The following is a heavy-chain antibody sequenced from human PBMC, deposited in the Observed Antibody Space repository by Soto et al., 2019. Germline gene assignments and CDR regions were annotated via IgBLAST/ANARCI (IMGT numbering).Heavy chain of an antibody. Sequence: GGSLRLSCAASGFTFSNAWMSWVRQAPGKGLEWVGRIKSKTDGGTTDYAAPVKGRFTISRDDSKNTLYLQMNSLKTEDTAVYYCTTWKRGPAGNWLDPWGQGPLVTVSS. CDR3: TTWKRGPAGNWLDP. V-gene: IGHV3-15*01. D-gene: IGHD1-1*01. CDR1: GFTFSNAW. CDR2: IKSKTDGGTT. J-gene: IGHJ5*02.